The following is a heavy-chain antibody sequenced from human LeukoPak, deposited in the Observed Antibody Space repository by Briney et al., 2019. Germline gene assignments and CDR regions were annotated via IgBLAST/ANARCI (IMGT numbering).Heavy chain of an antibody. J-gene: IGHJ6*02. Sequence: GGSLRLSCAASGFTFSSYAMTWVRQAPGEGLEWVSSIGDSGGTTKYADSVKGRFTISRDNFKNTLFLQMNSLRAEDTAVYYCARDPGNYYYYGMDVWGQGTTVTVSS. CDR2: IGDSGGTT. CDR3: ARDPGNYYYYGMDV. CDR1: GFTFSSYA. V-gene: IGHV3-23*01.